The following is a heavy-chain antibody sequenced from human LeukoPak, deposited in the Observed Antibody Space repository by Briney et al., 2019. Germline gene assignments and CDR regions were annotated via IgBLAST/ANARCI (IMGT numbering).Heavy chain of an antibody. CDR3: ARVHKRYCSSTSCYGY. Sequence: ASVKVSCKASGYTFTGYYMHWVRQAPGQGLEWMGWINPNSGGTNCAQKFQGRVTMTRDTSISTAYMELSRLRSDDTAVYYCARVHKRYCSSTSCYGYWGQGTLVTVSS. CDR1: GYTFTGYY. CDR2: INPNSGGT. J-gene: IGHJ4*02. D-gene: IGHD2-2*01. V-gene: IGHV1-2*02.